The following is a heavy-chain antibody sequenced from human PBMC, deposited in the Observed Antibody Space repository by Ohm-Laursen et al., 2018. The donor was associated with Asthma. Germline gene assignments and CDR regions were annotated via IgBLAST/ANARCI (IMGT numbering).Heavy chain of an antibody. J-gene: IGHJ5*02. CDR1: GYSFSSYW. CDR3: ARRYGSGSYNWFDH. V-gene: IGHV5-10-1*01. CDR2: IDPSDSYT. D-gene: IGHD3-10*01. Sequence: ESLKISCKCSGYSFSSYWITWVRQMPGKGLEWMGRIDPSDSYTNYSPSFQGHVTISADKSISTAYLQWSSLKASDTAMYYCARRYGSGSYNWFDHWGQGTLLIVST.